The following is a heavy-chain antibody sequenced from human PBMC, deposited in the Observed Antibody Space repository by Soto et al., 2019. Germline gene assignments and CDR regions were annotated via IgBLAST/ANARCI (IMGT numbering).Heavy chain of an antibody. V-gene: IGHV4-39*01. CDR3: ATVPYYYYYYMGV. CDR1: GGSISSSSYY. CDR2: IYYSGST. Sequence: SETLSLTCTVSGGSISSSSYYWGWIRQPPGKGLEWIGSIYYSGSTYNKPSLKSRITISVDTSKNQFSLKLSSVTAADTVVYYCATVPYYYYYYMGVWGKGTTVTVSS. J-gene: IGHJ6*03. D-gene: IGHD1-1*01.